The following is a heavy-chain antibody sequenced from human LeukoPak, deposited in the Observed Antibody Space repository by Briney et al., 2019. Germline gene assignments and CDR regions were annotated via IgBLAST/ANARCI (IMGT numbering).Heavy chain of an antibody. J-gene: IGHJ3*02. CDR1: GFTFSGYW. Sequence: GGSLRLSCAASGFTFSGYWMSWVRQAPGKGPEWVANIKQDGSEKYYVDSMKGRFTISRDNAKNSLYLQIDSLRAEDTAVYYCARDRRVGGWGGAFDMWGHGTQVTVSS. CDR2: IKQDGSEK. D-gene: IGHD2-21*01. CDR3: ARDRRVGGWGGAFDM. V-gene: IGHV3-7*01.